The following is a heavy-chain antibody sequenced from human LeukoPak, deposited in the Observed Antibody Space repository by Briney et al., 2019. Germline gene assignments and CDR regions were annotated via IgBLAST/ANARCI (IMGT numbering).Heavy chain of an antibody. CDR2: INPKSSAT. D-gene: IGHD6-13*01. CDR1: GYTFTAYY. CDR3: ARVFSSRLTEFDY. Sequence: GASVKVSCRPSGYTFTAYYMHWVRQAPGQGLEWMGWINPKSSATKYAQRFQGRVTMTWDTSISTAYMELSRLRFDDTAVYYCARVFSSRLTEFDYWGQGTLVTVSS. J-gene: IGHJ4*02. V-gene: IGHV1-2*02.